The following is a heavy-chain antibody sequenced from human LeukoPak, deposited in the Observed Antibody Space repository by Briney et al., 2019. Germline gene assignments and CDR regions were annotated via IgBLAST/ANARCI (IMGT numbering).Heavy chain of an antibody. CDR1: GFRFSDCD. CDR3: TRAYPPLRKAAAGDL. D-gene: IGHD6-13*01. V-gene: IGHV3-21*06. Sequence: PGGSLSLACSGSGFRFSDCDLNWARQAPGKGLEWVSSISGGSSHIYYADSIKGRFTISRDNAKNSVYLQMNSLRDEDTAVYYCTRAYPPLRKAAAGDLWGLGTLVSVSS. J-gene: IGHJ4*02. CDR2: ISGGSSHI.